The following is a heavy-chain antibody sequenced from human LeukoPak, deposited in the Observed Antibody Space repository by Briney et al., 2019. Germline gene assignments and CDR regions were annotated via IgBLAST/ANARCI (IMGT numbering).Heavy chain of an antibody. CDR2: IWYDGSHQ. V-gene: IGHV3-33*01. D-gene: IGHD5-12*01. CDR1: GFTFSNYG. J-gene: IGHJ4*02. Sequence: GRSLRLSCAASGFTFSNYGMHWVRQAPGKGLEWVSTIWYDGSHQYYADSVKGRLIISRDNSKNTLYLQMHSLRAEDTAVYYCVRDRLCNGYDCGQYLDYWGQRSLVTVSS. CDR3: VRDRLCNGYDCGQYLDY.